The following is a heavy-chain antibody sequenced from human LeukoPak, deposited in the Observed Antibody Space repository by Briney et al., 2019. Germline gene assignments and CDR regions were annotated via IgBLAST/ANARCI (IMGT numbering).Heavy chain of an antibody. D-gene: IGHD1-14*01. CDR1: GFTFSSYG. CDR2: ISYDGSNK. CDR3: TTATRL. J-gene: IGHJ4*02. Sequence: GRSLRLSCAASGFTFSSYGMHWVRQAPGKGLEWVAVISYDGSNKYYADSVKGRFTISRDNSKNTLYLQMNSLKTEDTAVYYCTTATRLGGQGTLVTVSS. V-gene: IGHV3-30*03.